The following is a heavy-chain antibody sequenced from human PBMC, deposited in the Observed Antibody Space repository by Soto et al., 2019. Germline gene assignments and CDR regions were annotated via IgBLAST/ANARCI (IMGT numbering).Heavy chain of an antibody. CDR1: GYTFPRYA. CDR2: INPGNGNT. Sequence: ASVKVSCKASGYTFPRYAINWMRQAPGQSPEWMGWINPGNGNTKYSQRFQGRGTFTRDTSASTVYMELSSLTSEDTAVYYCARRGALTSYYYGYYFDYWGQGTLVTVSS. CDR3: ARRGALTSYYYGYYFDY. V-gene: IGHV1-3*01. J-gene: IGHJ4*02. D-gene: IGHD3-9*01.